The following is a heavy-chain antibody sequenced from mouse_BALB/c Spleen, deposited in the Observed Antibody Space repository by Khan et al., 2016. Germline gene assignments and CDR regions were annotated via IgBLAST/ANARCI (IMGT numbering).Heavy chain of an antibody. V-gene: IGHV14-3*02. CDR3: ARAGNYAY. CDR1: GFNIKDTY. J-gene: IGHJ3*01. CDR2: IDPANGNT. Sequence: VQLKQSGAELVKPGASVKLSCTASGFNIKDTYMHWVKQRPEQGLEWIGRIDPANGNTKYDPNFQGKATITADTSSNTAYLQLSSLTSEDTAVYYCARAGNYAYWGQGTLVTVSA. D-gene: IGHD2-1*01.